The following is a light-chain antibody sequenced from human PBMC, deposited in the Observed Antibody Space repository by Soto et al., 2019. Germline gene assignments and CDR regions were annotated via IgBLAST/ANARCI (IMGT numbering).Light chain of an antibody. CDR1: QSVSSN. CDR2: GAS. Sequence: EIVMTQYPATLSVSPGERATLSCRASQSVSSNLAWYQQKPGQAPRLLIYGASSRATGIPDRFSGTGSGTDFTLTISRLEPEDFAVYYCQQYGSSPITFGQGTRLEI. J-gene: IGKJ5*01. CDR3: QQYGSSPIT. V-gene: IGKV3-20*01.